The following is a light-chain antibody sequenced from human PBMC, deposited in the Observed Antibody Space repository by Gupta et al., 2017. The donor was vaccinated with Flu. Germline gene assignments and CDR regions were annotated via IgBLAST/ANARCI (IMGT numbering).Light chain of an antibody. V-gene: IGKV3-20*01. CDR1: QSVNSNY. CDR2: GAS. J-gene: IGKJ3*01. Sequence: IVLTLSPGTLSLSPGERATLSCRASQSVNSNYLAWYQQKPGQAPRLLIYGASSRATGIPDRFSGSGSGTDFTLTISRLEPEDFAVYYCQQFGSSPPITFGPGTKVDIK. CDR3: QQFGSSPPIT.